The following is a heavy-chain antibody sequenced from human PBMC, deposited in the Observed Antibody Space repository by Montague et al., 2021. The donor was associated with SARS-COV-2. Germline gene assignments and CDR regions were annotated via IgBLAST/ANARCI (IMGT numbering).Heavy chain of an antibody. J-gene: IGHJ4*02. CDR1: GFIFKDYW. D-gene: IGHD3-10*01. CDR3: ARDFAHRGD. V-gene: IGHV3-74*01. CDR2: INGVGSAT. Sequence: SLRLSCAASGFIFKDYWMRWVRQVPGKGLVWVSRINGVGSATTYADFVKGRFTISRDNAENTLYLQMDSLRAEDTAVYYCARDFAHRGDWGQGTLVTVSS.